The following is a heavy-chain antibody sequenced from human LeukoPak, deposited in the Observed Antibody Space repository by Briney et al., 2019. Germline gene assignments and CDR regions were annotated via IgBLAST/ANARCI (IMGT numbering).Heavy chain of an antibody. J-gene: IGHJ4*02. V-gene: IGHV3-21*01. CDR2: ISSSSSYI. CDR3: ARADTIFGVVITNFDY. Sequence: PGGSLRLSCAASGFTFSSYSMNWVRQAPGKGLEWVSSISSSSSYIYYADSVKGRFTISRDNAKNSLYLQMNSLRAEDTAVYYCARADTIFGVVITNFDYWGQGTLVTVSS. D-gene: IGHD3-3*01. CDR1: GFTFSSYS.